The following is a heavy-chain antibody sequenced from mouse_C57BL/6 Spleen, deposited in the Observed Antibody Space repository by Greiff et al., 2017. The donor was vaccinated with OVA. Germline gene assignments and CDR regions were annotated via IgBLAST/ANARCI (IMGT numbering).Heavy chain of an antibody. V-gene: IGHV5-17*01. J-gene: IGHJ4*01. D-gene: IGHD2-2*01. CDR2: ISSGSSTI. CDR3: ARLGYDGDAMDY. CDR1: GFTFSDYG. Sequence: EVKLMESGGGLVKPGGSLKLSCAASGFTFSDYGMHWVRQAPEKGLEWVAYISSGSSTIYYADTVKGRFTISRDNAKNTLFLQMTSLRSEDTAMYYCARLGYDGDAMDYWGQGTSVTVSS.